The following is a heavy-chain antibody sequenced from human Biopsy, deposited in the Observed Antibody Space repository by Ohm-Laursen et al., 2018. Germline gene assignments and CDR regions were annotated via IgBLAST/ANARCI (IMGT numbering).Heavy chain of an antibody. J-gene: IGHJ5*02. Sequence: ASVKVSCKASGGTFSSSAITWVRQAPGQGLEWMGGIIGIFRTARYAQKFQGRVTITADEFMSTAYMELSSLRSEDTAVYYCARGGGYNWNNGWFDPWGQGTLVTVSS. V-gene: IGHV1-69*13. CDR1: GGTFSSSA. CDR2: IIGIFRTA. CDR3: ARGGGYNWNNGWFDP. D-gene: IGHD1/OR15-1a*01.